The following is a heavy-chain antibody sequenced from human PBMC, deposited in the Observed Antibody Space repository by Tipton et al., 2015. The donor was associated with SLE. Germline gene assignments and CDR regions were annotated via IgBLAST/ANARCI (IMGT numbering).Heavy chain of an antibody. J-gene: IGHJ2*01. CDR3: ARAGAAAAGTYWYFDL. CDR1: GGSISSYY. CDR2: IYYSGST. V-gene: IGHV4-59*12. D-gene: IGHD6-13*01. Sequence: TLSLTCTVSGGSISSYYWSWIRQPPGKGLEWIGYIYYSGSTNYNPSLKSRVTISVDTSKNQFSLKLSSVTAADTAVYYCARAGAAAAGTYWYFDLWGRGTLVTVSS.